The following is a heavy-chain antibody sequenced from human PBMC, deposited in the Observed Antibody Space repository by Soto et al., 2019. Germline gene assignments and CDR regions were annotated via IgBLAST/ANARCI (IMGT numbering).Heavy chain of an antibody. Sequence: SETLSLTCTVSGGSISSYYWSWIRQPPGKGLEWIGYIYYSGSTNYNPSLKSRITISVDTSKNQFSLKLSSVTAADTAVYYCARLIHSGYDSQSYWGQGTLVTVSS. CDR2: IYYSGST. V-gene: IGHV4-59*08. J-gene: IGHJ4*02. CDR1: GGSISSYY. D-gene: IGHD5-12*01. CDR3: ARLIHSGYDSQSY.